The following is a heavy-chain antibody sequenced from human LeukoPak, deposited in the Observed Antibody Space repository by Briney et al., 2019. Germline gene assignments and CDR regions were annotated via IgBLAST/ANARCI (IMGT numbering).Heavy chain of an antibody. CDR2: IIPIFGTA. D-gene: IGHD3-10*01. V-gene: IGHV1-69*13. J-gene: IGHJ5*02. Sequence: SVKVSCKASGGTFSSYAISCVRQAPGQGLEWMGGIIPIFGTANYAQKFQGRVTITADESTSTAYMELSSLRSEDTAVYYCARDRGSWAEGPFDPWGQGTLVTVSS. CDR3: ARDRGSWAEGPFDP. CDR1: GGTFSSYA.